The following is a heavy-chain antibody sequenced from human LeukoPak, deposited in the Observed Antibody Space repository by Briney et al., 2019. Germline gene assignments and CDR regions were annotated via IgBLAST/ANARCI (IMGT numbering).Heavy chain of an antibody. V-gene: IGHV3-53*01. CDR3: AKLELLWFGELSD. CDR1: GFTVSSNY. Sequence: GGSLRPSCAASGFTVSSNYMSWVRQAPGKGLEWVSVIYSGGSTYYADSVKGRFTISRDNSKNTLYLQMNSLRAEDTAVYYCAKLELLWFGELSDWGQGTLVTVSS. CDR2: IYSGGST. J-gene: IGHJ4*02. D-gene: IGHD3-10*01.